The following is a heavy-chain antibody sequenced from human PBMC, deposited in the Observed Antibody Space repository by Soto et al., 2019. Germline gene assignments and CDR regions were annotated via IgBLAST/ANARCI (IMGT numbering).Heavy chain of an antibody. CDR3: ASTLGITGTTGDYYYMDV. CDR2: IYSGGST. CDR1: GFTVSSNY. Sequence: GGSLRLSCAASGFTVSSNYMSWVRQAPGKGLEWVSVIYSGGSTYYADSVKGRFTISRHNSKNTLYLQMNSLRAEDTAVYYCASTLGITGTTGDYYYMDVRGKGTTVTVSS. V-gene: IGHV3-53*04. J-gene: IGHJ6*03. D-gene: IGHD1-7*01.